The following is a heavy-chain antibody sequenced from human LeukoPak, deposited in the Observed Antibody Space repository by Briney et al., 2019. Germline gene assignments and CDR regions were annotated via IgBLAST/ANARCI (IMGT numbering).Heavy chain of an antibody. CDR1: GFTFSSHW. D-gene: IGHD2-15*01. CDR3: ARGVYSIDY. Sequence: GGSLRLPCAASGFTFSSHWMKWVRQAPGKGLEWVANIREDGTEIYYMDSVKGRFTISRDNAKNSLYLQMNSLRAEDTAVYYCARGVYSIDYWGQGTLVTVSS. J-gene: IGHJ4*02. CDR2: IREDGTEI. V-gene: IGHV3-7*01.